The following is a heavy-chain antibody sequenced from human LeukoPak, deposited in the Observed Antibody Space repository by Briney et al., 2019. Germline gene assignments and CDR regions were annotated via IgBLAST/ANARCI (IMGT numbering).Heavy chain of an antibody. CDR3: ARDFWSGYYVDY. CDR1: GFTFSSYA. D-gene: IGHD3-3*01. CDR2: ISYDGSNK. J-gene: IGHJ4*02. V-gene: IGHV3-30-3*01. Sequence: GRSLRLSCAASGFTFSSYAMHWVRQAPGKGLEWVAVISYDGSNKYYADSVKGRFTISRDNSKNTLYLQMNSLRAEDTAVYYCARDFWSGYYVDYWGQGTLVTVSS.